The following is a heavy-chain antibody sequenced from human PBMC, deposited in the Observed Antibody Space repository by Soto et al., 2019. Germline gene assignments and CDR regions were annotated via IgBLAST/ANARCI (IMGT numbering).Heavy chain of an antibody. CDR3: ARDAPIAVAGMSFDY. D-gene: IGHD6-19*01. V-gene: IGHV1-18*01. J-gene: IGHJ4*02. Sequence: GASVKASCKAPGYTFTSYSMHWLRQAPGQRLEWMGWISAYNGNTNYAQKLQGRVTMTTDTSTSTAYMELRSLRSDDTAVYYCARDAPIAVAGMSFDYWGQGTLVTVSS. CDR1: GYTFTSYS. CDR2: ISAYNGNT.